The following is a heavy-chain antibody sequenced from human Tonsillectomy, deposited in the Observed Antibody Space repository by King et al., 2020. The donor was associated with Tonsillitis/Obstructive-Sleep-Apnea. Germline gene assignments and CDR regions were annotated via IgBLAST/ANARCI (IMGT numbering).Heavy chain of an antibody. V-gene: IGHV4-39*01. CDR1: GGSISSSSYY. Sequence: QLQLQESGPGLVKPSETLSLTCTVSGGSISSSSYYWGWIRQPPGKGLEWIGSIYYSGSTYYNPSLKSRVTMSVDTSKNQFSLKLSSVTAADTAVYYCARSGPPEGKAAAATGWFDPWGQGTLVTVSS. J-gene: IGHJ5*02. CDR2: IYYSGST. D-gene: IGHD6-13*01. CDR3: ARSGPPEGKAAAATGWFDP.